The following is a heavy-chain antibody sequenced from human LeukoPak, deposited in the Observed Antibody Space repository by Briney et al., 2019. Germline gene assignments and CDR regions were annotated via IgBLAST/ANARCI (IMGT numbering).Heavy chain of an antibody. CDR1: GGSISSYY. D-gene: IGHD2-8*02. V-gene: IGHV4-59*01. CDR3: ASYCTGGSCSSYYFDY. CDR2: IYYSGST. Sequence: SETLSLTCTVSGGSISSYYWSWIRQPPGKGLEWIGYIYYSGSTNYNPSLKSRVTISVDTSKNQFSLKLSSVTAADTAVYYCASYCTGGSCSSYYFDYWGQGALVTVSS. J-gene: IGHJ4*02.